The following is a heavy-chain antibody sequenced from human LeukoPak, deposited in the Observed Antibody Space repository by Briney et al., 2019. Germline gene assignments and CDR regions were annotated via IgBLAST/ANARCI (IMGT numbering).Heavy chain of an antibody. J-gene: IGHJ6*03. V-gene: IGHV3-21*01. CDR3: ARETSIRFLEWLGYMDV. CDR2: ISSSSSYI. CDR1: GFTFSSYS. Sequence: PGGSLRLSCAASGFTFSSYSMNWVRQAPGKGLEWVSSISSSSSYIYYADSVKGRFTISRDNAMNSLYLQMNSLRAEDTAVYYCARETSIRFLEWLGYMDVWGKGTTVTVSS. D-gene: IGHD3-3*01.